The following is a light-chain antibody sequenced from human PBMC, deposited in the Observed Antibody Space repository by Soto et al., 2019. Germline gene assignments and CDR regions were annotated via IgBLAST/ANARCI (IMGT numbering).Light chain of an antibody. CDR1: RSNIGSNT. J-gene: IGLJ1*01. CDR3: AIWDDSLNGFYV. CDR2: GNN. Sequence: QSVLTQPPSASGTPGQTVTISCSGGRSNIGSNTVNWYQQLPGTAPKLLIYGNNQGPSGVPDRFSGLRSGTSASLAISGLRSEDEADYYCAIWDDSLNGFYVFGVGTNLTVL. V-gene: IGLV1-44*01.